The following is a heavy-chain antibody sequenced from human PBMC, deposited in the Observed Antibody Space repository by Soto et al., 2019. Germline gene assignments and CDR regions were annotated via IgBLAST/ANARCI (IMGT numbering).Heavy chain of an antibody. V-gene: IGHV3-30*18. CDR1: GFTFSSYG. Sequence: QVQLVESGGGVVQPGRSLRLSCAASGFTFSSYGMHWVRQAPGKGLEWVAVISYDGSNKYYADSVKGRFTISRDNSKNTLYLQMNSLRAEDTAVYYCAKDMNSYAIDYWGQGTLVTVSS. CDR2: ISYDGSNK. CDR3: AKDMNSYAIDY. D-gene: IGHD5-18*01. J-gene: IGHJ4*02.